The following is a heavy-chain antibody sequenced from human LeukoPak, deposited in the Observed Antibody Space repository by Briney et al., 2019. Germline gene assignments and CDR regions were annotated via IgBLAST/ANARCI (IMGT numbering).Heavy chain of an antibody. CDR1: GFTFSNYW. CDR2: IKQDGSEK. D-gene: IGHD6-13*01. Sequence: GGSLRLSCVASGFTFSNYWMSWVRQSPGKGLEWVANIKQDGSEKYYVDSVKGRFTISRDNAGNSLYLQMSSLRAEDTAVYYCARGRRVAAAGTPLDYWGQGTLVTVSS. CDR3: ARGRRVAAAGTPLDY. V-gene: IGHV3-7*02. J-gene: IGHJ4*02.